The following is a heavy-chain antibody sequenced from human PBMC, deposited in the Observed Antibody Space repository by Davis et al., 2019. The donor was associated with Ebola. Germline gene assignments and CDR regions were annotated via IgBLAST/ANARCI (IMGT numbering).Heavy chain of an antibody. D-gene: IGHD3-10*01. Sequence: PSETLSLTCAVYGGSFSGYYWSWIRQPPGKGLEWIGEINHSGSTNYNPSLKSRVTISVDTSKNQFSLKLSSVTAADTAVYYCARTRITMVRGYMDVWGKGTTVTVSS. J-gene: IGHJ6*03. CDR1: GGSFSGYY. CDR2: INHSGST. CDR3: ARTRITMVRGYMDV. V-gene: IGHV4-34*01.